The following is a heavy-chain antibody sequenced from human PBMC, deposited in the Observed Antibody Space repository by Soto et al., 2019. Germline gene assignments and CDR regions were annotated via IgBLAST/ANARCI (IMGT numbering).Heavy chain of an antibody. D-gene: IGHD2-2*01. J-gene: IGHJ5*02. CDR2: ISAYNGNT. CDR3: ARSLVVPAARLGGNWFDP. V-gene: IGHV1-18*01. CDR1: GYTFTSYG. Sequence: QVQLVQSGAEVKKPGASVKVSCKASGYTFTSYGISWVRQAPAQGLEWMGWISAYNGNTNYAQKLQGRVTMTTDTSTSTAYVELRSLRSDDTAVYYCARSLVVPAARLGGNWFDPCGQGTLVTVSS.